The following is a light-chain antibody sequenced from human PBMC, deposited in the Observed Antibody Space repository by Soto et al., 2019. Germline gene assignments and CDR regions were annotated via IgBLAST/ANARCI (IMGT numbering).Light chain of an antibody. Sequence: EIMLAQSPATLSLSPGERATLSCRASQSVSISLAWYQQKPGQAPRLLIYGASTRATGIPARFSGSGSGTEFTLTISSLQSEDFAVYYCQQYNNWPPWTFGQGTKVDIK. CDR2: GAS. V-gene: IGKV3-15*01. CDR1: QSVSIS. J-gene: IGKJ1*01. CDR3: QQYNNWPPWT.